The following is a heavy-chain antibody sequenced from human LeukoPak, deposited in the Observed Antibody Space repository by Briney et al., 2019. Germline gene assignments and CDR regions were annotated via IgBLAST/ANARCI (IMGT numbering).Heavy chain of an antibody. CDR2: IIPIFGTS. Sequence: ASVKVSCKASGGTFSSYAISWVRQAPGQGLEGMGQIIPIFGTSNYADKFQGRVTIPTDESTSTAYMELSSLRSEDTAVYSCARDAGQYCSGGSCYDGTGWFDPWGQGTLVTVSS. V-gene: IGHV1-69*05. CDR1: GGTFSSYA. J-gene: IGHJ5*02. CDR3: ARDAGQYCSGGSCYDGTGWFDP. D-gene: IGHD2-15*01.